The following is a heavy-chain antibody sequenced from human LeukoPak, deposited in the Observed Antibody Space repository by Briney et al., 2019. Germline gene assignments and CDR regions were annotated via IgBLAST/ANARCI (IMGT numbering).Heavy chain of an antibody. CDR2: IYYSGST. CDR1: GGSISSYY. D-gene: IGHD1-26*01. Sequence: SETLSLTCTVSGGSISSYYWSWIWQPPVKGLEWIGYIYYSGSTNYNPSPKSRVTISVDTSKNQFSLKLSSVTAADTAVYYCAGGSGSYFIPDYWGQGTLVTVSS. J-gene: IGHJ4*02. V-gene: IGHV4-59*01. CDR3: AGGSGSYFIPDY.